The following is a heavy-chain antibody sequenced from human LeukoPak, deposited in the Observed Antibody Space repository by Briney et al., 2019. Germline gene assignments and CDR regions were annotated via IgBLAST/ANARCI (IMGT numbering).Heavy chain of an antibody. CDR2: IWPDGSNK. J-gene: IGHJ4*02. CDR3: ARDYCRTTSCLES. V-gene: IGHV3-33*08. Sequence: PGGSLRLSCAASGFTFNTYGMHWVRQAPGKGPEWVAFIWPDGSNKLYGDSVKGRFTISRDNSKNTVYLQMNSLRAEDTAVYYCARDYCRTTSCLESWGQGTLVTVSS. CDR1: GFTFNTYG. D-gene: IGHD2-2*01.